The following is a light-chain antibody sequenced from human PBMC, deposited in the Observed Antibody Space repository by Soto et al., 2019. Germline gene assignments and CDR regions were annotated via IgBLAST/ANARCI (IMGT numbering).Light chain of an antibody. V-gene: IGKV3-15*01. CDR2: GAS. CDR1: QSVGSN. CDR3: QQYNNWPRT. J-gene: IGKJ1*01. Sequence: EIVMTQSPATLSVSPGEGATLSCRASQSVGSNLAWYQQKPGQATRLLIYGASTRATGVAARYSGSGSGTEFTLTISSLQSEDFAVYYCQQYNNWPRTFGQGTKVDIK.